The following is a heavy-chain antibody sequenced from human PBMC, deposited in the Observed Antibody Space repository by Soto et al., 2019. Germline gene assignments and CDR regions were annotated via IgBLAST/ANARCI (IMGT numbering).Heavy chain of an antibody. J-gene: IGHJ5*02. D-gene: IGHD2-15*01. CDR3: ARDLGYCRSGTCYREWFDP. Sequence: QVQLVQSGAEVKQPGASVKVSCKASGYTFTTHGISWVRQVPGQGLEWMGWVRGDNGHTNYAQSLQGRVTMNTDTSPNTAYMELRSLRSDDSAVYYCARDLGYCRSGTCYREWFDPWGQGPLVTVSS. CDR1: GYTFTTHG. CDR2: VRGDNGHT. V-gene: IGHV1-18*01.